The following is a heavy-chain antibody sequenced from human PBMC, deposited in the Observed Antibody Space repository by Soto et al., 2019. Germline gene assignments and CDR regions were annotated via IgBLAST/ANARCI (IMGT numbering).Heavy chain of an antibody. CDR2: FDPEDGET. Sequence: GASVKVSCKVSGYTLTELSMHWVRQAPGKGLEWVGGFDPEDGETIYAQKFQGRVTMTEDTSTDTAYMELSSLRSEDTAVYYCATDLGSGWYNFDYWGQGTLVTVSS. V-gene: IGHV1-24*01. CDR3: ATDLGSGWYNFDY. J-gene: IGHJ4*02. D-gene: IGHD6-19*01. CDR1: GYTLTELS.